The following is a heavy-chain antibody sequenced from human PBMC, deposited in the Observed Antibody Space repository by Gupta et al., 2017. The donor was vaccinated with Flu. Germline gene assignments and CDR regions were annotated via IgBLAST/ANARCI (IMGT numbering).Heavy chain of an antibody. D-gene: IGHD2-2*01. Sequence: EVQLVESGGALVQPGGYVRPSCAASGFTFSDHTMQWVRQAKGKGLEWVAFIGTTGDTYYLGSVRGRFTISRDNDKKSSYLEMNSLRVGDTALYYCARAGSSTWGNDAFDVWGPGTMVTVSS. J-gene: IGHJ3*01. CDR2: IGTTGDT. V-gene: IGHV3-13*04. CDR3: ARAGSSTWGNDAFDV. CDR1: GFTFSDHT.